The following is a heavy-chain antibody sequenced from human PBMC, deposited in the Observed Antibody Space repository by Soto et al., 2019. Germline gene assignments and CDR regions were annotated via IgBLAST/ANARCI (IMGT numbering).Heavy chain of an antibody. V-gene: IGHV1-69*01. Sequence: QVQLVQSGAEVKKPGSSVKVSCKASGGTFSSYAISWVRQAPGQGLEWMEGIIPIFGTANYAQKFQGRVTITADESTSTAYMELSSLRSEDTAVYYCARCLFNRNDLSCGMDVWGQGTTVTVSS. CDR2: IIPIFGTA. CDR1: GGTFSSYA. J-gene: IGHJ6*02. D-gene: IGHD1-20*01. CDR3: ARCLFNRNDLSCGMDV.